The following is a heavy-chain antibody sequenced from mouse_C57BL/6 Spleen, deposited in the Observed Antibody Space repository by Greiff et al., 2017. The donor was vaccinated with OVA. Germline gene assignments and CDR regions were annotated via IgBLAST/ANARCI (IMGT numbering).Heavy chain of an antibody. CDR3: ARETNPGSRAMDY. V-gene: IGHV1-72*01. J-gene: IGHJ4*01. CDR1: GYTFTSYW. D-gene: IGHD1-3*01. Sequence: QVHVKQPGAELVKPGASVKLSCKASGYTFTSYWMHWVKQRPGRGLEWIGRIDPNSGGTKYNEKFKSKATLTVDKPSSTAYMQLSSLTSEDSAVYYCARETNPGSRAMDYWGQGTSVTVSS. CDR2: IDPNSGGT.